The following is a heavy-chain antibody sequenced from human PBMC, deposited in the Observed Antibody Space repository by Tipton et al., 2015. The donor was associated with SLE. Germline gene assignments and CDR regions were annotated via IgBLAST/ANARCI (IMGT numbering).Heavy chain of an antibody. CDR3: TTDLYCYYNDTSAYCFDH. J-gene: IGHJ4*02. D-gene: IGHD3-22*01. CDR1: GFTFSSYS. CDR2: INSRSYYI. V-gene: IGHV3-21*03. Sequence: GSLRLSCAASGFTFSSYSMNWVRQAPGKGPEWVSSINSRSYYIKYADSVKGRFTISRDNAKNSLYLQMVSLRTEDTAVYYCTTDLYCYYNDTSAYCFDHWGQGTLVTVSS.